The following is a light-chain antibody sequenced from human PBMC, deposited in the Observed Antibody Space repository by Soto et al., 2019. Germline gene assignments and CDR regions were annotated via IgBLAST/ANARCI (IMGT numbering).Light chain of an antibody. CDR1: RSNVGENY. CDR3: GTWDNSLSAGL. J-gene: IGLJ2*01. CDR2: DDV. V-gene: IGLV1-51*01. Sequence: QSVLTQPPSVSAAPGQRVTISCSGTRSNVGENYVSWYQQFPGTAPQLVIYDDVKRSPGIPDRFSASKSGKSATLAITGLQTGDEADYYCGTWDNSLSAGLFGTGTKLTVL.